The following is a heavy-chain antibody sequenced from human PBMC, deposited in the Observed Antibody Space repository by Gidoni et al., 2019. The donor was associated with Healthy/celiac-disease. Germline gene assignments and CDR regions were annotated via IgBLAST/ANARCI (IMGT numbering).Heavy chain of an antibody. V-gene: IGHV3-11*05. J-gene: IGHJ6*02. D-gene: IGHD1-1*01. CDR3: ARWEYNWNDYPFYSYYYGMDV. CDR2: IRSRSSYT. CDR1: GFAFSDSY. Sequence: QVQLVESGGGLVRPGGSLRLACAASGFAFSDSYMSWIRQAPGRGLERVACIRSRSSYTTYADSVKGRFTISRAHAKNPLSLQMNSLSAADTAVYYCARWEYNWNDYPFYSYYYGMDVWGQGTTVTVSS.